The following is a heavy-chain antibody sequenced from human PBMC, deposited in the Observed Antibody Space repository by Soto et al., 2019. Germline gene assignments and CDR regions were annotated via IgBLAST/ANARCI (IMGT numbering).Heavy chain of an antibody. CDR2: IYSGGST. V-gene: IGHV3-66*01. CDR3: GAPPGGYSYGYVGFDY. Sequence: EVQLVESGGGLVQPGGSLRLSCAASGFTVSSTYRSWVRQAPGKGLEWFSVIYSGGSTYYADSVKGRFTNSRDNSKHTLYLQMNSLRAEDTAVYYCGAPPGGYSYGYVGFDYWGQGTLVTVSS. J-gene: IGHJ4*02. D-gene: IGHD5-18*01. CDR1: GFTVSSTY.